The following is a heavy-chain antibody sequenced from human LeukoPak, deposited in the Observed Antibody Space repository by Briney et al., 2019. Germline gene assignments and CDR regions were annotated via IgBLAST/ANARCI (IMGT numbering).Heavy chain of an antibody. Sequence: SETLTLTLAEYRHSLKAHYKSWISQPPGKGLEWIGEINHGGSTNYNPSLKSRVTISVDTSKSQFSLKLTSVTAADTAAYYCARSYSTSWYYWGQGTLVTVSS. CDR2: INHGGST. V-gene: IGHV4-34*01. CDR3: ARSYSTSWYY. CDR1: RHSLKAHY. J-gene: IGHJ4*02. D-gene: IGHD6-13*01.